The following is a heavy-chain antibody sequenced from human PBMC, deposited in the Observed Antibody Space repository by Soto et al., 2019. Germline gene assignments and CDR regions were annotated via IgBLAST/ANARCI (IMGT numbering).Heavy chain of an antibody. CDR3: AKETATGGGAFDI. D-gene: IGHD2-8*02. CDR1: GFTFSSYS. Sequence: PGGSLRLSCAASGFTFSSYSMNWVRQAPGKGLEWVSYISSSDSTHYEDSVRGRFTIYRDRYKNTVYLQMNSLTAGDTAVYYCAKETATGGGAFDICGQGTMVTVSS. V-gene: IGHV3-48*01. J-gene: IGHJ3*02. CDR2: ISSSDST.